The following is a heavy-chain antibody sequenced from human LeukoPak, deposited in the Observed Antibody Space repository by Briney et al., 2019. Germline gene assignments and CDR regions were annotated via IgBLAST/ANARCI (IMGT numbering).Heavy chain of an antibody. D-gene: IGHD2-15*01. CDR3: ALVAGSSDAFDI. J-gene: IGHJ3*02. CDR2: FDPEDGET. Sequence: AASVKVSCKVSGYTLTELSMHWVRQAPGKGLEWMGGFDPEDGETIYAQKFQGRVTMTEDTSTDTAYMELSSLRSEDTAVYYCALVAGSSDAFDIWGQGTMVTVSS. CDR1: GYTLTELS. V-gene: IGHV1-24*01.